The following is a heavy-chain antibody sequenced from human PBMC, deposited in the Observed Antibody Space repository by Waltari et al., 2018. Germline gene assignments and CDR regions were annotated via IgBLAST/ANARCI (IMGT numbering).Heavy chain of an antibody. CDR1: GGSISSYY. CDR2: IYTSGST. D-gene: IGHD1-26*01. Sequence: QVQLQESGPGLVKPSETLSLTCTVSGGSISSYYWSWIRQPPGKGLEWIGYIYTSGSTIYNPSLKSRVTISVDTSKNQFSLKLSSVTAADTAVYYCAREWVVGATGAFDIWGQGTMVTVSS. J-gene: IGHJ3*02. CDR3: AREWVVGATGAFDI. V-gene: IGHV4-4*09.